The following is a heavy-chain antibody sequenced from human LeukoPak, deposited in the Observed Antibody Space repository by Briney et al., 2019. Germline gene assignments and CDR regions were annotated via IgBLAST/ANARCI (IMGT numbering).Heavy chain of an antibody. V-gene: IGHV3-30*02. CDR1: GFDFSNG. Sequence: PGGPLRLSCAASGFDFSNGMHWVRQAPGKGLEWVTFIQYDGINKYYGDSVRGRFTISRDNSKNTLYLQMHSLRVEDTAMYYCVKSSSSQTAEDFWGQGTLVTVSS. CDR3: VKSSSSQTAEDF. J-gene: IGHJ4*02. CDR2: IQYDGINK. D-gene: IGHD2-21*02.